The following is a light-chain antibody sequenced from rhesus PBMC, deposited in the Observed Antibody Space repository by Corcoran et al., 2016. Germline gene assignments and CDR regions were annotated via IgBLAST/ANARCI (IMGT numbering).Light chain of an antibody. Sequence: DIQMTQSPSSLSASVGDRVTITCRASQGITKDLAWYQQKPGETPKLLINEASSLQSGIPSRFSGSGSGTDFTLTISSLQSEDFATYYCQHYYSTPYSFGQGTKVEIK. CDR2: EAS. J-gene: IGKJ2*01. V-gene: IGKV1-21*01. CDR3: QHYYSTPYS. CDR1: QGITKD.